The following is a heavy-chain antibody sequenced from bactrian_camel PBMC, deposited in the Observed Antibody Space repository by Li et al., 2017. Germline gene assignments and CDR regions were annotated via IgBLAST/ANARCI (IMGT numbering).Heavy chain of an antibody. CDR2: IYIRGGRT. Sequence: LVESGGGSVQAGGSLRLSCSASGVTRSTTCMGWYRQAPGKEREALATIYIRGGRTGYADSVKARFTISEDNAKNTVDLQMNSLKPEDTARYYCAKGVFAHADGTGHRIRGQGTQVTVS. D-gene: IGHD3*01. V-gene: IGHV3S53*01. J-gene: IGHJ4*01. CDR1: GVTRSTTC.